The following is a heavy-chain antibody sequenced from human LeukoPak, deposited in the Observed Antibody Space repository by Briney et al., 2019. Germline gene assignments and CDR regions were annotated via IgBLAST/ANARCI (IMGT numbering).Heavy chain of an antibody. CDR2: FDPEDGET. CDR1: GHTLTALS. Sequence: ASMKASCKVSGHTLTALSMHWVRQAPGKGLEWMGGFDPEDGETIYAQKFQGRVTMSEDTFTVTAYMELSRLRSEDIVFFKRKTAYEILTGYRYWGQGTLVTVSS. J-gene: IGHJ4*02. CDR3: KTAYEILTGYRY. V-gene: IGHV1-24*01. D-gene: IGHD3-9*01.